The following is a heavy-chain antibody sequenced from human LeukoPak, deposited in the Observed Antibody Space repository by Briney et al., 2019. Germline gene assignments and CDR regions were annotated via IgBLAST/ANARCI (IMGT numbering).Heavy chain of an antibody. CDR1: GFTFSSYS. V-gene: IGHV4-59*01. J-gene: IGHJ3*02. CDR2: IYHTGST. CDR3: ASLADWYYYGDSGYPLGAFDI. Sequence: GSLRLSCAASGFTFSSYSMNWVRQAPGKGLEWIGYIYHTGSTKHNPSLKSRVTISVDTSKNQVSLKLTSVTAADTAVDYCASLADWYYYGDSGYPLGAFDIWGQGTMVTVSS. D-gene: IGHD3-22*01.